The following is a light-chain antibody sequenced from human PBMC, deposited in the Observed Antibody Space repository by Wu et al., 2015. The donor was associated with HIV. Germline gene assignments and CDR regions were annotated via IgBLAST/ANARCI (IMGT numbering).Light chain of an antibody. J-gene: IGKJ3*01. Sequence: TALTQSPDTLSLSPGERATLSCRTSQTLSHTHLAWYQQRIGQPPRLLIYGTSNRATGIPDRFSGNGSGTNFTLIISRVEPEDFAVYYCQQRSNWPQFTFGPGTKVDIK. CDR1: QTLSHTH. CDR2: GTS. CDR3: QQRSNWPQFT. V-gene: IGKV3D-20*02.